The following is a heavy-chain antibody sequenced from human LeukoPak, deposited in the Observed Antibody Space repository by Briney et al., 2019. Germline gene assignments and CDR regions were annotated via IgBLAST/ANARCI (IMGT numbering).Heavy chain of an antibody. CDR2: VYYSGST. Sequence: SETLSLTCTVSGDSISSGTYYWGWIRQPPGKGLDWIGSVYYSGSTHYNPSLKSRVTISVDTSKNQFSLKLSSVTAADTAVYYCARAPYSSSWTGDAFDIWGQGTLVTVSS. D-gene: IGHD6-13*01. J-gene: IGHJ3*02. CDR3: ARAPYSSSWTGDAFDI. CDR1: GDSISSGTYY. V-gene: IGHV4-39*07.